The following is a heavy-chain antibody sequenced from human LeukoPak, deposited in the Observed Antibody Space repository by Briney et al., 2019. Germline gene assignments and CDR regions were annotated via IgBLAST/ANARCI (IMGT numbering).Heavy chain of an antibody. CDR2: ISYDGSNK. V-gene: IGHV3-30*04. CDR1: GFTFSSYA. Sequence: PGGSLRLSCAASGFTFSSYAMHWVRQAPGKGLEWVAVISYDGSNKYYADSVKGRFTISRDNSKNTLYLRMNSLRAEDTAVYYCARDGSLYSSGWLGGDYWGQGTLVTVSS. J-gene: IGHJ4*02. CDR3: ARDGSLYSSGWLGGDY. D-gene: IGHD6-19*01.